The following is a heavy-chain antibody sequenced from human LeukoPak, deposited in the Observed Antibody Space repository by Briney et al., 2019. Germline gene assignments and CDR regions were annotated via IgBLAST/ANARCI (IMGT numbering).Heavy chain of an antibody. D-gene: IGHD3-10*01. CDR2: IRPDGSEG. CDR3: ARAIGDNYGSGSPQFPQPHMSYYNYMDV. J-gene: IGHJ6*03. V-gene: IGHV3-7*03. CDR1: GITFSNSW. Sequence: GGSLRLSCTTSGITFSNSWMSWVRQAPGKGLEWVATIRPDGSEGYYADSVRGRFTISRDNSKNSFYLQMSSLRAEDTGFYYCARAIGDNYGSGSPQFPQPHMSYYNYMDVWGKGTRVTVSS.